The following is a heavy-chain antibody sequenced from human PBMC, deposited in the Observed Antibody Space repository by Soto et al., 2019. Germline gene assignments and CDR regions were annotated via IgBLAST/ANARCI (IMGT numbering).Heavy chain of an antibody. Sequence: QVQLVQSGAEVKSAGSSVKVSCKASGDTFNFYSINWVRQAPGLGLEWVGRVNPILSMANYAQRLQGGVTMTADKSTGTAYMELRSLRSEDTAIDYCASNYGSGYRAFDAWGQGALVTVSS. CDR2: VNPILSMA. CDR1: GDTFNFYS. J-gene: IGHJ4*02. D-gene: IGHD3-10*01. V-gene: IGHV1-69*02. CDR3: ASNYGSGYRAFDA.